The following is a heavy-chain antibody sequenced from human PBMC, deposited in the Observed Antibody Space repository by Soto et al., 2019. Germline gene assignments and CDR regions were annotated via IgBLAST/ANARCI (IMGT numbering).Heavy chain of an antibody. CDR1: GGSFSGYY. CDR3: AREHYGFCSGPINY. CDR2: INHSGST. J-gene: IGHJ4*02. D-gene: IGHD3-3*01. V-gene: IGHV4-34*01. Sequence: SETLSLTCAVYGGSFSGYYWSWIRQPPGKGLEWIGEINHSGSTNYTPSLKSRVTISVDKTKNQFSLKLSSVTAADTAVYYCAREHYGFCSGPINYWGKGTMVTVSS.